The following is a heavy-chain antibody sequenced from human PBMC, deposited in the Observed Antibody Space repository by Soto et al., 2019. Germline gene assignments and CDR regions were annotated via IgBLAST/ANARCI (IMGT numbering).Heavy chain of an antibody. CDR2: IRSKKDGGAR. CDR3: VEGWNDF. V-gene: IGHV3-15*01. Sequence: EVQVVESGGDLVEPGGSLRLSCETSGFMFSSAWMSWVRQAPGKGLEWVAPIRSKKDGGARDYAAPVNGRFSISRDDSKSTVYLQMNRLRAEDTALYYCVEGWNDFWGQGTLVTVSS. D-gene: IGHD1-1*01. CDR1: GFMFSSAW. J-gene: IGHJ4*02.